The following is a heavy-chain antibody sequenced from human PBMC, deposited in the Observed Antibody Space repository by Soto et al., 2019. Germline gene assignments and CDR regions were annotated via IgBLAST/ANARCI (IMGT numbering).Heavy chain of an antibody. V-gene: IGHV4-39*01. Sequence: PSETLALTCSVSGGSIRSNVYYWGGIRHPPGKGLEWIATVHYSGSTYYTPSLKNRVTISADTSNNQFSLRLNSVTAADTAVYYCARQPYSDSSGYYTWNWGQGTLVT. CDR1: GGSIRSNVYY. J-gene: IGHJ4*02. D-gene: IGHD3-22*01. CDR2: VHYSGST. CDR3: ARQPYSDSSGYYTWN.